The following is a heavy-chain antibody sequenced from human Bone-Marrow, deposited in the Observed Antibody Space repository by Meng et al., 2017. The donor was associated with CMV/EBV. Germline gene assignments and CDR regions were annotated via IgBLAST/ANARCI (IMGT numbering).Heavy chain of an antibody. CDR2: INSNSHYI. J-gene: IGHJ5*02. D-gene: IGHD6-25*01. CDR3: VRTGGGSSVNWFDL. Sequence: SGFTFSPFRMTWVRQPPGKGLEWVSSINSNSHYIYYADSVKGRFTISRDNAKNSLHLHMNSLRDEDTAVYYCVRTGGGSSVNWFDLWGQGTLVTVSS. CDR1: GFTFSPFR. V-gene: IGHV3-21*01.